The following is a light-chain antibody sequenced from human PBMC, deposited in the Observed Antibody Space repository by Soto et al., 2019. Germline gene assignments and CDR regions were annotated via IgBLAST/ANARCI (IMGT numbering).Light chain of an antibody. CDR1: QSVRSSY. Sequence: EIVLTQSPGTLSLSPGERATLSCRASQSVRSSYLAWYQQKPGQAPRLLIYGASSRATGIPDRFSGSGSGTDFNLTISRLEPEDFAVYYCQQYGSSSWTFGQGTKVEIK. J-gene: IGKJ1*01. CDR2: GAS. CDR3: QQYGSSSWT. V-gene: IGKV3-20*01.